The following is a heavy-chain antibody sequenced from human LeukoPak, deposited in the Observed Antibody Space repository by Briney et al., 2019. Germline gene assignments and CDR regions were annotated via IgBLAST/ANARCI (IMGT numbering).Heavy chain of an antibody. V-gene: IGHV1-69*13. Sequence: ASVKVSCKASGGTFSSYAISWVRQAPGQGLEWMGGIIPIFGTANYAQKFQGRVTITADESTSTAYMELSSLRSEDTAVYYCARDSRYYYDSSGYYNCYYWGQGTLVTVSS. CDR3: ARDSRYYYDSSGYYNCYY. CDR2: IIPIFGTA. D-gene: IGHD3-22*01. CDR1: GGTFSSYA. J-gene: IGHJ4*02.